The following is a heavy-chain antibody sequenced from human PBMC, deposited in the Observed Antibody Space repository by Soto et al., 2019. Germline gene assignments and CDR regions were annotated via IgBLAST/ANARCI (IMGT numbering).Heavy chain of an antibody. CDR2: ISYDGSNK. CDR1: GFTFSSYA. Sequence: GGSLRLSCAASGFTFSSYAMHWVRQAPGKGLEWVAVISYDGSNKYYADSVKGRFTISRDNSKNTLYLQMNSLRAEDTAVYYCASTAGVVDYWGQGTLVTVSS. J-gene: IGHJ4*02. D-gene: IGHD7-27*01. V-gene: IGHV3-30-3*01. CDR3: ASTAGVVDY.